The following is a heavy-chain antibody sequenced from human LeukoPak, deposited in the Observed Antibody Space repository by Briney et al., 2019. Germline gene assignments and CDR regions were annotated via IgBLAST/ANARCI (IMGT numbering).Heavy chain of an antibody. CDR2: ISYDGSNK. CDR3: AKDGNDFTYYFDY. CDR1: GFTFSSYW. J-gene: IGHJ4*02. D-gene: IGHD1-26*01. V-gene: IGHV3-30*18. Sequence: GGSLRLSCAASGFTFSSYWMSWVRQAPGKGLEWVAVISYDGSNKYYADSVKGRFTISRDNSKNTLYLQMNGLRAEDTAVYYCAKDGNDFTYYFDYWGQGTLVTVSS.